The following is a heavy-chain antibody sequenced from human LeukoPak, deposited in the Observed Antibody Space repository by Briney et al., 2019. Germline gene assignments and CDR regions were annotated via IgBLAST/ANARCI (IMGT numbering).Heavy chain of an antibody. D-gene: IGHD6-19*01. CDR2: IYSGGST. CDR3: ASSSGFVKIDY. V-gene: IGHV3-66*02. J-gene: IGHJ4*02. Sequence: GGSLRLSCAASGFTVSHNYMSWVRQAPGKGLEWVSVIYSGGSTYYADSVKGRFTISRDNSKNTLYLQMNGLRAEDTAVYYCASSSGFVKIDYWGQGTLVTVSS. CDR1: GFTVSHNY.